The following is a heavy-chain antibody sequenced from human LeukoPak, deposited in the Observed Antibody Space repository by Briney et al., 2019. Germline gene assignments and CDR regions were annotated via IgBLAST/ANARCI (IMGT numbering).Heavy chain of an antibody. J-gene: IGHJ4*02. V-gene: IGHV4-34*01. Sequence: SETLSLTCAVYGGSFSGYYWSWIRQPPGKGLEWIGEINHSGSTNYNPSLKSRVTTSVDTSKNQFSLKLSSVTAADTAVYYCARGRERDGYPTNFDYWGQGTLVTVSS. D-gene: IGHD5-24*01. CDR3: ARGRERDGYPTNFDY. CDR2: INHSGST. CDR1: GGSFSGYY.